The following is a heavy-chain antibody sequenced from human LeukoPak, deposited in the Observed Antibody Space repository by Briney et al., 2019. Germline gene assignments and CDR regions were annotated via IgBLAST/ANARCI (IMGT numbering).Heavy chain of an antibody. CDR2: ISYDGSNK. CDR3: AREVSSRIDFDY. Sequence: PGRSLRLSCAASGFTFSSYAMRWVRQAPGKGLEWVAVISYDGSNKYYADSVKGRFTISRDNSKNTLYLQMNSLRAEDTAVYYCAREVSSRIDFDYWGQGTLVTVSS. CDR1: GFTFSSYA. D-gene: IGHD6-13*01. J-gene: IGHJ4*02. V-gene: IGHV3-30*04.